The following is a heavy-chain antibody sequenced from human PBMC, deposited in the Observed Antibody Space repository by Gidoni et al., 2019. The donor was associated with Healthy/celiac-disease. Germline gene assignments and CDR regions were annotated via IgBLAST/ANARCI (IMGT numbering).Heavy chain of an antibody. Sequence: QVQLQQWGAGLLKPSETLSLTCAVYGGSFSGYYWSWIRQPPGKGLEWIGEINHNGSTNYNPSFKSRVTISVDTSKNQFSLKLSSVTAADTAVYYCAGVGDFWSGSYYFDYWGQGTLVTVSS. CDR1: GGSFSGYY. V-gene: IGHV4-34*01. CDR2: INHNGST. CDR3: AGVGDFWSGSYYFDY. D-gene: IGHD3-3*01. J-gene: IGHJ4*02.